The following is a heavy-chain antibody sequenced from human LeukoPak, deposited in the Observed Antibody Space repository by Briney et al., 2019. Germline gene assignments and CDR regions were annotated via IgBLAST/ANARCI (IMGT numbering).Heavy chain of an antibody. CDR1: GDSVSSNSAA. CDR2: TYYRSKWYN. V-gene: IGHV6-1*01. CDR3: AMELTTGTWERYYYGMDV. Sequence: SQTLSLTCAISGDSVSSNSAAWNWIGQSPSRGLEWLGRTYYRSKWYNDYAVSVKSRITINPDTSKNQFSLQLNSVTPEDTAVYYCAMELTTGTWERYYYGMDVWGQGTTVTVSS. J-gene: IGHJ6*02. D-gene: IGHD1-1*01.